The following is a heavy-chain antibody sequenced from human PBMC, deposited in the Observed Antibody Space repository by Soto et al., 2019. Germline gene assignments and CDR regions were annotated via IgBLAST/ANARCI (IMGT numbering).Heavy chain of an antibody. CDR3: ARGGCSPARYYYYYYYMDV. J-gene: IGHJ6*03. V-gene: IGHV4-34*01. CDR2: INHSGST. Sequence: PSETLSLTCAVYGGSFSGYYWSWIRQPPGKGLEWIGEINHSGSTNYNPSLKSRVTISVDTSKNQFSLKLSSVTAADTAVYYCARGGCSPARYYYYYYYMDVWGKGTTVTVSS. D-gene: IGHD2-15*01. CDR1: GGSFSGYY.